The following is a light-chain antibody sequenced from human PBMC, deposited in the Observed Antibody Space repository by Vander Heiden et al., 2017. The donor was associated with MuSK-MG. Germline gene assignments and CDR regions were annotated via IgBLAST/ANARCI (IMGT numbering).Light chain of an antibody. CDR2: AAS. Sequence: DIQMTQSPSSLSASVGDRVTITCRASQGISNSLAWYQQKPGKAPKLLLYAASRLESGVPSRFSGSGSGTDYTLTISSRQPEDFATYYCQQYYSTLPITFGQGTRLEIK. CDR1: QGISNS. J-gene: IGKJ5*01. V-gene: IGKV1-NL1*01. CDR3: QQYYSTLPIT.